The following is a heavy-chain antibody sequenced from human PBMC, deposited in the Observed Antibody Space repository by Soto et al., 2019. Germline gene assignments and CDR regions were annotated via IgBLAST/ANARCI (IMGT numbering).Heavy chain of an antibody. CDR3: ASQNIVVVPAWGLDGYYYGMDV. CDR2: IYYSGST. V-gene: IGHV4-39*01. J-gene: IGHJ6*02. CDR1: GGSISSSSYY. Sequence: SETLSLTCTVSGGSISSSSYYLGWIRPPPGKGLEWIGSIYYSGSTYYNPSLKSRVTISVDTSKNQFSLKLSSVTAADTAVYYCASQNIVVVPAWGLDGYYYGMDVWGQGTTVTVSS. D-gene: IGHD2-2*01.